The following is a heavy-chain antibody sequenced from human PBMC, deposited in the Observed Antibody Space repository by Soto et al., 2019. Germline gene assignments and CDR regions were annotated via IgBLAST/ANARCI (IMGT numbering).Heavy chain of an antibody. Sequence: ASVKVSCKASGYTFTSYAMHWVRQAPGQRLEWMGWINAGNGNTKYSQKFQGRVTITRDTSASTAYMELSSLRSEDTAVYYCARASSGWYKYFDYWGQGTLVTVPQ. V-gene: IGHV1-3*01. CDR3: ARASSGWYKYFDY. CDR1: GYTFTSYA. CDR2: INAGNGNT. J-gene: IGHJ4*02. D-gene: IGHD6-19*01.